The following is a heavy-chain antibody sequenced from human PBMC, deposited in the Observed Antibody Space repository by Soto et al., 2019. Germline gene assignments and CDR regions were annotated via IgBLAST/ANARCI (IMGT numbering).Heavy chain of an antibody. CDR1: GGSFSGYY. CDR2: INHSGST. V-gene: IGHV4-34*01. J-gene: IGHJ4*02. CDR3: ASPSASGLF. Sequence: SETLSLTCAVYGGSFSGYYWSWIRQPPGKGLEWIGEINHSGSTNYNPSLKSRVTISVDTSKNQFSLKLSSVTAADTAVYYCASPSASGLFWGQGSLVTVSS.